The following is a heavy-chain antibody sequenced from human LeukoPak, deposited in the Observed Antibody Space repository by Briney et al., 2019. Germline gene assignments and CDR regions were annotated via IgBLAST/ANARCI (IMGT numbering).Heavy chain of an antibody. CDR3: ARTRITMIVGLASRFDY. J-gene: IGHJ4*02. D-gene: IGHD3-22*01. Sequence: GGSLRLSCAASGFTFSSYAMSWVRQVPGKGLEWVSVISGSGDNTCYADSVKGRFTISRDNAKNSLYLQMNSLRAEDTAVYYCARTRITMIVGLASRFDYWGQGTLVTVSS. V-gene: IGHV3-23*01. CDR1: GFTFSSYA. CDR2: ISGSGDNT.